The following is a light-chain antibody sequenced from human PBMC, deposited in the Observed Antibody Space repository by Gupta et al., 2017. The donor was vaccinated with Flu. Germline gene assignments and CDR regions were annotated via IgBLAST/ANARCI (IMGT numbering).Light chain of an antibody. V-gene: IGLV1-40*01. CDR3: QSYDSSLKTRV. CDR2: SNT. CDR1: NIRGGYD. Sequence: NIRGGYDVHWYQQLPGAAPRLLLYSNTNRPAGVPGRFSGSKSGTSGSLAITGLQAEDEAVYFCQSYDSSLKTRVFGGGTKLTVL. J-gene: IGLJ3*02.